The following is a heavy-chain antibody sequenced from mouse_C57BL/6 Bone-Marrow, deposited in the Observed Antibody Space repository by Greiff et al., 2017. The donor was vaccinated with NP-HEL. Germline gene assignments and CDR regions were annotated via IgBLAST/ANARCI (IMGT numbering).Heavy chain of an antibody. CDR2: IYPGDGDT. CDR3: ARRFYYYGSSFAY. V-gene: IGHV1-82*01. D-gene: IGHD1-1*01. Sequence: VQLQQSGPELVKPGASVKISCKASGYAFSSSWMNWVKQRPGKGLEWIGRIYPGDGDTNYNGKFKGKATLTADKSSSTAYMQLSSLTSEDSAVYFCARRFYYYGSSFAYWGQGTLVTVSA. CDR1: GYAFSSSW. J-gene: IGHJ3*01.